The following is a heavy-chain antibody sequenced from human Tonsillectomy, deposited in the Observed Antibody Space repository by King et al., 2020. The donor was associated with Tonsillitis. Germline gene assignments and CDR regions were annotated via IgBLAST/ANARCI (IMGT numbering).Heavy chain of an antibody. D-gene: IGHD3-10*01. CDR1: GFTFNIYA. CDR2: MTGSGGST. J-gene: IGHJ6*03. V-gene: IGHV3-23*04. Sequence: DVQLVQSGGGLVQPGGSLRLSCEASGFTFNIYAVSWVRQAPGEGLEWVSAMTGSGGSTYYADSVKGRFIISRDNSKNTLYLQMNSLRAEDTAVYYCAKVGFGDLNSYYYYYYMDVWGKGTTVTVSS. CDR3: AKVGFGDLNSYYYYYYMDV.